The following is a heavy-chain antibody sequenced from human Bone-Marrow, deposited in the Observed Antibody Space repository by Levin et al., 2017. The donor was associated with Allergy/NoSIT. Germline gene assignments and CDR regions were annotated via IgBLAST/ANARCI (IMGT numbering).Heavy chain of an antibody. J-gene: IGHJ4*02. CDR2: IWYDGSNK. V-gene: IGHV3-33*01. CDR1: GFTFSSYG. D-gene: IGHD3-3*01. CDR3: ARDFRVARLDY. Sequence: SGGSLRLSCAASGFTFSSYGMHWVRQAPGKGLEWVAVIWYDGSNKYYADSVKGRFTISRDNSKNTLYLQMNSLRAEDTAVYYCARDFRVARLDYWGQGTLVTVSS.